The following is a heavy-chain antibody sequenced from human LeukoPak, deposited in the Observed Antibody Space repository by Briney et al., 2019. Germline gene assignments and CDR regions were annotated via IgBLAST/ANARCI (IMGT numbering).Heavy chain of an antibody. CDR1: GFTFSSYA. CDR2: ISGSGGST. CDR3: AKVYYYDSSRYFDY. Sequence: PGGSLRLSCAASGFTFSSYAMSWVRQAPGKGLEWVSAISGSGGSTYYADSVKGRFTISRDNSKNTPYLQMNSLRAEDTAVYYCAKVYYYDSSRYFDYWGQGTLVTVSS. V-gene: IGHV3-23*01. D-gene: IGHD3-22*01. J-gene: IGHJ4*02.